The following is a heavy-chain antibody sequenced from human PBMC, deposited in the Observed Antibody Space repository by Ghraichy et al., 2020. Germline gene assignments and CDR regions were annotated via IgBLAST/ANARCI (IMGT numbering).Heavy chain of an antibody. CDR1: GGTFSSYA. J-gene: IGHJ6*02. Sequence: SVKVSCKASGGTFSSYAISWVRQAPGQGLEWMGGIIPIFGTANYAQKFQGRVTITADESTSTAYMELSSLRSEDTAVYYCARELVGATDYYYYYGMDVWGQGTTVTVSS. CDR3: ARELVGATDYYYYYGMDV. V-gene: IGHV1-69*13. CDR2: IIPIFGTA. D-gene: IGHD1-26*01.